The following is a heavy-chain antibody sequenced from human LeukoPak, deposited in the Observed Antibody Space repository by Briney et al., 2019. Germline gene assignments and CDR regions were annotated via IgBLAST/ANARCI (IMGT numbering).Heavy chain of an antibody. CDR1: GGSISGYY. CDR2: IYYSGSS. J-gene: IGHJ5*02. V-gene: IGHV4-59*08. Sequence: PSETLSLTCTVSGGSISGYYWSWIRQPPGQGLEWIGYIYYSGSSNYNPSLKSRVTMSVDTSKNQFSLKLTSVTAADTAVYYCARRLRQNLFDPWGQGTLVTVSS. CDR3: ARRLRQNLFDP. D-gene: IGHD4-17*01.